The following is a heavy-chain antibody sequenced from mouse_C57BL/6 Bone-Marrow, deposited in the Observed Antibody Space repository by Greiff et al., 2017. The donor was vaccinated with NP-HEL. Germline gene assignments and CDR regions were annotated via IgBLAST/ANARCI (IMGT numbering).Heavy chain of an antibody. CDR3: ARDQLGRRFAY. V-gene: IGHV5-4*01. J-gene: IGHJ3*01. D-gene: IGHD4-1*02. CDR1: GFTFSSYA. CDR2: ISDGGSYT. Sequence: EVHLVESGGGLVKPGGSLKLSCAASGFTFSSYAMSWVRQTPEKRLEWVATISDGGSYTYYPDNVKGRFTISRDNAKNNLYLQMSHLKSEDTAMYYCARDQLGRRFAYWGKGTLVTVSA.